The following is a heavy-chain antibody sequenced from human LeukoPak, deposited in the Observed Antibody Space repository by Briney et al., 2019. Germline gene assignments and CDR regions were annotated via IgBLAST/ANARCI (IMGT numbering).Heavy chain of an antibody. CDR3: AKDMRLQYFDY. V-gene: IGHV3-30*18. J-gene: IGHJ4*02. CDR1: RFTFSAYG. Sequence: GGSLRLSCAASRFTFSAYGMHWVRQAPGQGLEWVAFISFDGSNSYYADSVKGRFTISRDNSKNTLYLQMKSLKTEDTAVYYCAKDMRLQYFDYWGQGTLVTVSS. CDR2: ISFDGSNS. D-gene: IGHD2-21*02.